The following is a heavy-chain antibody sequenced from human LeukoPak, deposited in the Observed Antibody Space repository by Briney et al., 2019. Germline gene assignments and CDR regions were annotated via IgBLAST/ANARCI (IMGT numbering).Heavy chain of an antibody. CDR2: IKSKTDGGTT. CDR1: GFTFSNAW. CDR3: TTDLGVYYDSSGYYLPFDY. J-gene: IGHJ4*02. Sequence: PGGSLRLSCAASGFTFSNAWMSWVRQAPGKGLEWVGRIKSKTDGGTTDYAAPVKGRFTISRDDSKNTMYLQMDSLKTEDTAVYYCTTDLGVYYDSSGYYLPFDYWGQGTLVTVSS. V-gene: IGHV3-15*01. D-gene: IGHD3-22*01.